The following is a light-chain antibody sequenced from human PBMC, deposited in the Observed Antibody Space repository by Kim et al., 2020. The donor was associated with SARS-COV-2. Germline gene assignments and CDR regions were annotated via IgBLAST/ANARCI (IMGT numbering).Light chain of an antibody. CDR1: SLRSYY. Sequence: ALGKTVRIKCQGDSLRSYYASWYQQKPGQAPVLVIYGKNNRPSGIPDRFSGSSSGNTASLTITGAQAEDEADYYCNSRDSSGNHQVFGGGTQLTVL. J-gene: IGLJ2*01. V-gene: IGLV3-19*01. CDR3: NSRDSSGNHQV. CDR2: GKN.